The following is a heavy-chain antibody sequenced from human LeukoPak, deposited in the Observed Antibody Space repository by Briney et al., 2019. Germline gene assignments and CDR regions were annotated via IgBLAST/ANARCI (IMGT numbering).Heavy chain of an antibody. V-gene: IGHV3-21*01. Sequence: GGSLRLSCAASGFTFSSYSMNWVRQAPGKGLEWVSSISSSSSYIYYADSVKGRFTISRDNAKNSLYLQMNSLRAEDTAVYYCARDGLYDYVWGSYRFFDYWGQGTLVTVSS. CDR1: GFTFSSYS. J-gene: IGHJ4*02. D-gene: IGHD3-16*02. CDR3: ARDGLYDYVWGSYRFFDY. CDR2: ISSSSSYI.